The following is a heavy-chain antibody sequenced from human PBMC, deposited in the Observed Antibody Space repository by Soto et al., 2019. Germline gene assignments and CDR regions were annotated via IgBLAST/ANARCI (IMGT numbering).Heavy chain of an antibody. CDR1: GGTFSSYA. J-gene: IGHJ6*02. V-gene: IGHV1-69*12. CDR2: IIPIFATA. D-gene: IGHD2-2*02. Sequence: QVQLVQSGAEVKKPGSSVKVSCKASGGTFSSYAISWVRQAPGQGLEWMGGIIPIFATADYAQKFQGRVTITADASTSTAYMELSSLRSEDTAVYYCATHEIGHCISTSCYKGGYSYGMDVWGQGTTVTVSS. CDR3: ATHEIGHCISTSCYKGGYSYGMDV.